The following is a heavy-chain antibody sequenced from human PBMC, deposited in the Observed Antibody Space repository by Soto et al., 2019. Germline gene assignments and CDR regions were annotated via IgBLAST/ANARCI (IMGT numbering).Heavy chain of an antibody. CDR1: GDGVSSISAG. CDR3: ARGSWDDVSGHYYMDV. V-gene: IGHV6-1*01. Sequence: SQSLSLTCGISGDGVSSISAGCIWSRQTPSRGLEWLGRTYYKSKWYYTYAASVKSRITVSPDTSKNQFSLQLTSVTPEDTAVYYCARGSWDDVSGHYYMDVWDKGTTVTVSS. J-gene: IGHJ6*03. D-gene: IGHD1-1*01. CDR2: TYYKSKWYY.